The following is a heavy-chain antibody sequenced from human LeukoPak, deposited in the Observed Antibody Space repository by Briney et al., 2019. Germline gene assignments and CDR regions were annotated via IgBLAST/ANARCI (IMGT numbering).Heavy chain of an antibody. CDR3: ARGLTEFGGGDDAFDI. J-gene: IGHJ3*02. D-gene: IGHD3-10*01. Sequence: NSSETLSLTCTVSGGSISSYYWSWFRQPPGKGLEWSGYIYYSGSTNYNPSLHNRITISVDTSRTLVSLQLTSVTAADTAFYYCARGLTEFGGGDDAFDIWGQGTMVTVAS. CDR1: GGSISSYY. V-gene: IGHV4-59*01. CDR2: IYYSGST.